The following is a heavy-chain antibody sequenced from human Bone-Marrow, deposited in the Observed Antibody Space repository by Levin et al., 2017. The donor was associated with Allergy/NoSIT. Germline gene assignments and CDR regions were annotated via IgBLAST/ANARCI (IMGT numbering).Heavy chain of an antibody. CDR2: IIPIFGTA. D-gene: IGHD2-21*01. V-gene: IGHV1-69*06. CDR3: ARDERVSYCGGDCYTDAFDI. Sequence: GASVKVSCKASGGTFSSYAISWVRQAPGQGLEWMGGIIPIFGTANYAQKFQGRVTITADKSTSTAYMELSSLRSEDTAVYYCARDERVSYCGGDCYTDAFDIWGQGTMVTVSS. CDR1: GGTFSSYA. J-gene: IGHJ3*02.